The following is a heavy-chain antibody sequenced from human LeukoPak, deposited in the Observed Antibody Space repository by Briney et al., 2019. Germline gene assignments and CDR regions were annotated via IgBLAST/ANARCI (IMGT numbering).Heavy chain of an antibody. CDR3: ARVLAHSGDSSSSPSTYYFDY. V-gene: IGHV4-59*01. Sequence: SETLSLTCTVSGGSISSYYWSWIRQPPGKGLEWIGYIYYSGSTNYNPSLKSRVTISVDTSKNQFSLKLSSVTAADTAVYYCARVLAHSGDSSSSPSTYYFDYWGQGTLVTVSS. D-gene: IGHD6-6*01. CDR1: GGSISSYY. CDR2: IYYSGST. J-gene: IGHJ4*02.